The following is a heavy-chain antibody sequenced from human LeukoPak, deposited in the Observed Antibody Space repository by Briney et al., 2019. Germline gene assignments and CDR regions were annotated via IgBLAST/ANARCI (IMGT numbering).Heavy chain of an antibody. V-gene: IGHV3-23*01. J-gene: IGHJ6*03. CDR3: AKSPYFYNSGRYVDV. D-gene: IGHD3-10*01. Sequence: PGGTLRLSCAASGFTFSSYGMSWVRQAPGKGLEWVSAISGSGGSTYYADSVKGRFTISRDNSKNTLYLQMNRLRAEDTAVYYCAKSPYFYNSGRYVDVWGKGTTVTVSS. CDR1: GFTFSSYG. CDR2: ISGSGGST.